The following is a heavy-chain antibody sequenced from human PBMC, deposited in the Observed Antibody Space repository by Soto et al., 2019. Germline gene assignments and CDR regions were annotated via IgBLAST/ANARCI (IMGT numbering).Heavy chain of an antibody. CDR1: GYTLTELS. V-gene: IGHV1-24*01. Sequence: ASVKVSCKVSGYTLTELSMHWVRQAPGKGLEWMGGFDPEDGETIYAQKFQGRVTMTEDTSTDTAYMELSSLRSEDTAVYYWASDSAAAGTNGAFDIWGQGTMVTVSS. J-gene: IGHJ3*02. D-gene: IGHD6-13*01. CDR2: FDPEDGET. CDR3: ASDSAAAGTNGAFDI.